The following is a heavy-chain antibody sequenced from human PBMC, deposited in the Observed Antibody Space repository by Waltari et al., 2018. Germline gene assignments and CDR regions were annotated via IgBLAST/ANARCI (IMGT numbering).Heavy chain of an antibody. J-gene: IGHJ4*02. Sequence: QVHLQESGPGLVKPSETLSPTCDVSGVSITSSYYWGWVRQSPGKGLEWIGNVFRSGTTSSTPSLSSRITMSVDTSKNQFSLKLKSVTAADSAIYYCASEYGGSYFDYWGQGVRVNVSS. CDR2: VFRSGTT. V-gene: IGHV4-38-2*01. D-gene: IGHD3-16*01. CDR3: ASEYGGSYFDY. CDR1: GVSITSSYY.